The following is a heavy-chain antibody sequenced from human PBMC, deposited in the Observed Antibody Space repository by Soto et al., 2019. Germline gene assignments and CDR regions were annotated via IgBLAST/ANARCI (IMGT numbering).Heavy chain of an antibody. J-gene: IGHJ3*02. CDR1: GGTFSSYA. Sequence: RASVKVSCKASGGTFSSYAISWVRQAPGQGLEWMGGIIPIFGTANYAQKFQGRVTITADESTSTAYMELSSLRSEDTAVYYCARNRGSGSRDAFDIWGQGTMVTVSS. CDR3: ARNRGSGSRDAFDI. D-gene: IGHD3-10*01. CDR2: IIPIFGTA. V-gene: IGHV1-69*13.